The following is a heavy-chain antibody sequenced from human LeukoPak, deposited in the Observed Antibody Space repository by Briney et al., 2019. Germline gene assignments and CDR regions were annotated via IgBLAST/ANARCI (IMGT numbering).Heavy chain of an antibody. D-gene: IGHD4-11*01. CDR1: GFTFSDYY. J-gene: IGHJ4*02. CDR3: AKDRHSYSNAYFFDY. Sequence: GGSLRLSCAASGFTFSDYYMSWIRQASGKGLEWISYISSSAGTIYYADSVKGRFTISRDNAKNSLYLQMNSLRVEDTAVYYCAKDRHSYSNAYFFDYWGQGTLVTVSS. V-gene: IGHV3-11*04. CDR2: ISSSAGTI.